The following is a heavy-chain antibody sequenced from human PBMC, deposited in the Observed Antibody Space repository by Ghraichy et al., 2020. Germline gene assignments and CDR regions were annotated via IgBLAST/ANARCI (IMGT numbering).Heavy chain of an antibody. J-gene: IGHJ4*02. CDR3: AREQGYDSSGYYYVDDY. V-gene: IGHV1-8*01. Sequence: ASVKVSCKASGYTFTSYDINWVRQATGQGLEWMGWMNPNSGNTGYAQKFQGRVTMTRNTSISTAYMELSSLRSEDTAVYYCAREQGYDSSGYYYVDDYWGQGTLVTVSS. CDR2: MNPNSGNT. D-gene: IGHD3-22*01. CDR1: GYTFTSYD.